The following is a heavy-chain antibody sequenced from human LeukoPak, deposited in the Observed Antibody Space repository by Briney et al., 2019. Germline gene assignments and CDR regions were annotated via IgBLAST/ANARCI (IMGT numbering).Heavy chain of an antibody. D-gene: IGHD2-2*01. V-gene: IGHV3-53*01. J-gene: IGHJ6*03. CDR3: ASLVVPDYYYMDV. Sequence: GGSLRLSCAASGFTVSSNYMSWVRQASGKGLEGVSVIYSGGSTYYADSVKGRFTISRDNSKNTLYLRMNSLRAEDTAVYYCASLVVPDYYYMDVWGKGTTVTVSS. CDR2: IYSGGST. CDR1: GFTVSSNY.